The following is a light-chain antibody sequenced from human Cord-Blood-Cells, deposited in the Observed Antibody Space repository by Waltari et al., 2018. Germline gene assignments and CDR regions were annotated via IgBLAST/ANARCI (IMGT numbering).Light chain of an antibody. CDR1: QSVLYSSNNKNY. CDR3: QQYYSTPYT. J-gene: IGKJ2*01. Sequence: DIVMTQSPDSLAVSLGERATINCKSSQSVLYSSNNKNYLALYQQKPGQPPKRLIYWASTRESGVPDRFSGSGSGTDFTLTISSLQAEDVAVYYCQQYYSTPYTFGQGTKLEIK. V-gene: IGKV4-1*01. CDR2: WAS.